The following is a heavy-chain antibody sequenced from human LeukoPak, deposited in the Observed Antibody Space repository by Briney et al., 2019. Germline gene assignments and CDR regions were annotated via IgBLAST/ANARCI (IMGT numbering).Heavy chain of an antibody. V-gene: IGHV3-15*01. D-gene: IGHD5-18*01. CDR2: IKSKTDGGTT. CDR1: GFTFSNAW. J-gene: IGHJ4*02. Sequence: PGGSLRLSCAASGFTFSNAWMSWVRQAPGKGLEWVGRIKSKTDGGTTDYAAPVKGRFTISRDDSKNTLYLQMNSLKTEDTAVYYCTTGSPYTAAPHLDYWGQGTLVTVSS. CDR3: TTGSPYTAAPHLDY.